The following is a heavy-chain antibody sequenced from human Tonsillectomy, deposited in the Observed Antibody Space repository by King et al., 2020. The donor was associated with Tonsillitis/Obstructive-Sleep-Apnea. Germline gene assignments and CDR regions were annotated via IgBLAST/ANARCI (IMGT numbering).Heavy chain of an antibody. CDR2: INHSGST. CDR1: GGSFSGYY. CDR3: ARPDIHQNYLYYYMGV. V-gene: IGHV4-34*01. D-gene: IGHD2-15*01. Sequence: VQLPQWGAGLLKPSETLSLTCAVYGGSFSGYYWSWIRQPPGKGLEWIGEINHSGSTNYNPSLKSRVTISVDTSKNQFSLKLNSVTAADTAVFYCARPDIHQNYLYYYMGVWGKGTTVTVSS. J-gene: IGHJ6*03.